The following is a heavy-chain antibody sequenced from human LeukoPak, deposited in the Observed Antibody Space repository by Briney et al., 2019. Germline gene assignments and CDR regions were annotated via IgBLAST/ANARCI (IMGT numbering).Heavy chain of an antibody. J-gene: IGHJ4*02. CDR2: ISGSGGST. D-gene: IGHD3-22*01. CDR1: GFTFSSYA. CDR3: AKGDYYDSSGYYVY. V-gene: IGHV3-23*01. Sequence: PGGSLRLSCAASGFTFSSYAMSWVRQAPGKGLQWVSDISGSGGSTYYADSVKGRFTISRDNSKNTVYLQMNSPRAEDTAVYYCAKGDYYDSSGYYVYWGQGTLVTVSS.